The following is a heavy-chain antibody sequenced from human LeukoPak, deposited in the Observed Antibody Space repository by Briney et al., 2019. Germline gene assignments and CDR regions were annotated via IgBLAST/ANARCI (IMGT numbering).Heavy chain of an antibody. V-gene: IGHV3-23*01. Sequence: GGSLRLSCAASGFTFSNYWMSWVRQAPGKGLEWVSGISGSGGSTYYADSVKGRFTISRDNSKNTLYLQMNSLRAEDTAVYYCAKRDGYCSSTSCLYYYYMDVWGKGTTVTVSS. CDR2: ISGSGGST. CDR1: GFTFSNYW. D-gene: IGHD2-2*01. CDR3: AKRDGYCSSTSCLYYYYMDV. J-gene: IGHJ6*03.